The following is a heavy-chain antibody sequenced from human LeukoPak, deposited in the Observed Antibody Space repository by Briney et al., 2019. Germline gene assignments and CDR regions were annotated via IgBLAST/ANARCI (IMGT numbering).Heavy chain of an antibody. CDR2: IFYTGST. D-gene: IGHD5-12*01. J-gene: IGHJ4*02. CDR1: GGSISSGDYY. CDR3: AMDSGYGLNDY. Sequence: SQTLSLTCTVSGGSISSGDYYWSWIRQHPEKGLEWIGYIFYTGSTYYNPSLRSRVAISVDTSKNQFSLRLTAVAAADTAVYYCAMDSGYGLNDYWGQGTLVTVSS. V-gene: IGHV4-31*03.